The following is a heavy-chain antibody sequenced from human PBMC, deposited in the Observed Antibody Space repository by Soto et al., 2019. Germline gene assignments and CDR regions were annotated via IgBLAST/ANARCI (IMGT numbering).Heavy chain of an antibody. J-gene: IGHJ4*02. Sequence: SETLSLTCTVSGESISSGDYYWSWIRQHPGKGLEWIGYIYYSGSTYYNPSLKSRVTISVDTSKNQFSLKLSSVTAADTAVYYCAGNYDSSGYPIDYWGQGTLVTVSS. V-gene: IGHV4-30-4*08. CDR3: AGNYDSSGYPIDY. CDR1: GESISSGDYY. D-gene: IGHD3-22*01. CDR2: IYYSGST.